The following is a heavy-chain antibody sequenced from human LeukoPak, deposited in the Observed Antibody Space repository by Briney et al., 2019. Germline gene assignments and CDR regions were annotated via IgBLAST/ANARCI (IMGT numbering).Heavy chain of an antibody. CDR3: ARDPDVAAAGTN. CDR1: GFTFSSYS. V-gene: IGHV3-21*01. Sequence: SGGSLRLSCAASGFTFSSYSMNWVRQAPGKGLXXVSSISSSSSYIYYADSVKGRFTISRDNAKNSLYLQMNSLRAEDTAVYYCARDPDVAAAGTNWGQGTLVTVSS. J-gene: IGHJ4*02. CDR2: ISSSSSYI. D-gene: IGHD6-13*01.